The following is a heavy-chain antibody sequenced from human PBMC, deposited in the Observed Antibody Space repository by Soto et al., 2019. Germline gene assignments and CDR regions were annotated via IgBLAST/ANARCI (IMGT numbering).Heavy chain of an antibody. J-gene: IGHJ4*02. V-gene: IGHV3-30*18. D-gene: IGHD6-13*01. CDR2: ISYDGSNK. CDR1: GFTFSSYG. Sequence: GGSLRLSCAASGFTFSSYGMHWVRQAPGKGLEWVAVISYDGSNKYYADYVKGRFTISRDNSKNTLYLQMNSLSAEDTAEYYCAKDNLNGGSRWYDYWGQGTLVTVSS. CDR3: AKDNLNGGSRWYDY.